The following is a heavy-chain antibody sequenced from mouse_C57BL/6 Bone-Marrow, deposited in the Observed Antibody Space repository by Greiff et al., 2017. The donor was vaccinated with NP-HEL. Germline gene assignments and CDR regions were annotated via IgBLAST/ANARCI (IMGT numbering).Heavy chain of an antibody. D-gene: IGHD1-1*01. Sequence: EVKLQESEGGLVQPGSSMKLSCTASGFTFSDYYMAWVRQVPEKGLEWVANINYDGSSTYYLDSLKSRFIISRDNAKNILYLQMSSLKSEDTATYYCARDALDYYGSSHWYFDVWGTGTTVTVSS. CDR3: ARDALDYYGSSHWYFDV. V-gene: IGHV5-16*01. CDR2: INYDGSST. J-gene: IGHJ1*03. CDR1: GFTFSDYY.